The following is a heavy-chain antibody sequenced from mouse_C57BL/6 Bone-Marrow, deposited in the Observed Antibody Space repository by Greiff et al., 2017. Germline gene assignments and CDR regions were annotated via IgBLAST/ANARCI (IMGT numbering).Heavy chain of an antibody. CDR2: ISYDGSN. CDR3: ARGGGSSPDY. V-gene: IGHV3-6*01. J-gene: IGHJ2*01. Sequence: EVQLQESGPGLVKPSQSLSLTCSVTGYSITSGYYWNWIRQFPGNKLEWMGYISYDGSNNYNPSLKNRISITRDTSKYQFFLKLNSVTTEDTATYYCARGGGSSPDYWGQGTTLTVSS. CDR1: GYSITSGYY. D-gene: IGHD1-1*01.